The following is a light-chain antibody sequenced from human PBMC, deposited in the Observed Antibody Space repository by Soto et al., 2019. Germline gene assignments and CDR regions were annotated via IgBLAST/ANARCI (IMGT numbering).Light chain of an antibody. J-gene: IGLJ2*01. CDR3: AAWDDSLNAVV. CDR1: SSNIGNNA. Sequence: QSVLTQPPSVSEAPRQRVTISCSGSSSNIGNNAVNWYQQLPGKAPKLLIYYDDLLPSGVSDRFSGSNSGTSASLAISGLQSEDEADYYCAAWDDSLNAVVFGGGTKLTV. CDR2: YDD. V-gene: IGLV1-36*01.